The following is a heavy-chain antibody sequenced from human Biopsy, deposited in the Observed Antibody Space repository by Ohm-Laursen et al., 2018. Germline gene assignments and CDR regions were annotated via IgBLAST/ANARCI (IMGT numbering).Heavy chain of an antibody. CDR2: TYKGGNT. Sequence: SETLSLTCAVYGESFSGYYWTWIRQPPGKGLEWIGHTYKGGNTNHNPSLKSRVSMSVDTSKNQLSLTLRSVTAADTAVYYCARDLPSSYYYAMDVWGQGTTVTVSS. CDR3: ARDLPSSYYYAMDV. J-gene: IGHJ6*02. V-gene: IGHV4-34*11. CDR1: GESFSGYY.